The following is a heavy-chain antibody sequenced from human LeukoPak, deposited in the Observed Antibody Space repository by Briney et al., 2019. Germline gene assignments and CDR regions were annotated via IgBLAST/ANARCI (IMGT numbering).Heavy chain of an antibody. V-gene: IGHV4-31*03. J-gene: IGHJ3*02. Sequence: PSETLSLTCTVSGGSISSGGYYWSWIRQHPGGGLEWIVYIYYSGSTYYNPSLESRVTISVDTSKNQFSLKLSSVTAADTAVYYCARGGYIVATEPDGAALDIWGQGTMVTVSS. D-gene: IGHD5-12*01. CDR3: ARGGYIVATEPDGAALDI. CDR1: GGSISSGGYY. CDR2: IYYSGST.